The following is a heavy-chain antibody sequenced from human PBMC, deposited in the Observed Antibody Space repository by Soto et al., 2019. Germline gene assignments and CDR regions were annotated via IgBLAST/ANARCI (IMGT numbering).Heavy chain of an antibody. V-gene: IGHV1-2*02. CDR1: GYTFTGYY. J-gene: IGHJ5*02. CDR3: ARMVRGAKGWFDP. CDR2: INPNSGGT. D-gene: IGHD3-10*01. Sequence: ASVKVSCKASGYTFTGYYMHWVRQAPGQGLEWMGWINPNSGGTNYAQKFQGRVTMTRDTSISTAYMELSRLRSDDTAVYYCARMVRGAKGWFDPWGQGTLVTVSS.